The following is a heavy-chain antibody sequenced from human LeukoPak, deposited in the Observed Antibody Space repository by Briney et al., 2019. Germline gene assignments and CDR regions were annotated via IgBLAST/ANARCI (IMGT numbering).Heavy chain of an antibody. J-gene: IGHJ4*02. CDR1: GLTFSSYA. D-gene: IGHD4-23*01. V-gene: IGHV3-30*04. CDR3: ARERSTVAQPHPFDY. CDR2: ITYDGSNK. Sequence: GRSLRLSCAASGLTFSSYAMHWVRQAPGKGLEWVAVITYDGSNKYYADSVKGRFTISRDNSKNTLYLQMNSLRAEDTAVYYCARERSTVAQPHPFDYWGQGTVVTVAS.